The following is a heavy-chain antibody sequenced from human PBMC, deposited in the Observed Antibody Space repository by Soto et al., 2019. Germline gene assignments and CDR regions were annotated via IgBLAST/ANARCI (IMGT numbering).Heavy chain of an antibody. J-gene: IGHJ5*02. CDR2: ISYDGSNK. CDR3: AREYSDGWFDP. D-gene: IGHD2-21*01. V-gene: IGHV3-30-3*01. Sequence: QVQLVESGGGVVQPGRSLRLSCAASGFTFSIYAMHWVRQAPGKGLEWVAVISYDGSNKYYADTVKGRFTISRDNSKNTGYLQMNSLRAEDSAGYYCAREYSDGWFDPWGQGTLVTVSS. CDR1: GFTFSIYA.